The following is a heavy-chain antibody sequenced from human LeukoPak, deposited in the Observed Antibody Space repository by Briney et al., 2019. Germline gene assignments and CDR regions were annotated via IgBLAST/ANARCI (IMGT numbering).Heavy chain of an antibody. J-gene: IGHJ3*02. CDR2: ISSSSSYI. CDR3: ASLRVPVFAVDI. D-gene: IGHD4/OR15-4a*01. Sequence: GGSLRLSCAASGFTFSSYSMNWIRQAPGKGLEGVSSISSSSSYIYYADSVKGRFTISRDNAKNSLYLQMNSLRAEDTAVYYCASLRVPVFAVDIWGQGTMVTVSS. V-gene: IGHV3-21*01. CDR1: GFTFSSYS.